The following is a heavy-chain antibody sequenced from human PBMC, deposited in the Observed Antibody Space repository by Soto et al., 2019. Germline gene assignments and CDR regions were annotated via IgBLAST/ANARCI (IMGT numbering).Heavy chain of an antibody. CDR3: PRDRSGYGHFDH. V-gene: IGHV4-59*01. J-gene: IGHJ4*02. CDR1: GCSISSYY. D-gene: IGHD1-1*01. Sequence: PSETLSLTCTVSGCSISSYYWSWIRQPPGKGLEWIGYIYYSGSTNYNPSLKRRVTISVDTSKNQFSLKLSSVTAADTAVDYCPRDRSGYGHFDHWGQGTSVTVSS. CDR2: IYYSGST.